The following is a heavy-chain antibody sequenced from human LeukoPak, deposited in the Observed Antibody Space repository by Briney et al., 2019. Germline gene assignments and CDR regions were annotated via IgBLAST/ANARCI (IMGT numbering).Heavy chain of an antibody. V-gene: IGHV3-23*01. Sequence: GRSLRLSCAASGFTFSSYAMSWVRQAPGKGLEWGSAISGSGGSTYYADSVKGRFTIPRDNTKNTLYMQMNSLRAEDTAVYYCAKGAARGYSGYDPYFDYWGQGTLVTVSS. D-gene: IGHD5-12*01. CDR3: AKGAARGYSGYDPYFDY. CDR1: GFTFSSYA. CDR2: ISGSGGST. J-gene: IGHJ4*02.